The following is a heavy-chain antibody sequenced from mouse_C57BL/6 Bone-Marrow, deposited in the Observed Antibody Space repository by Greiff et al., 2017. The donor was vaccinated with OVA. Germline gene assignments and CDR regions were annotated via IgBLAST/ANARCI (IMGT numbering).Heavy chain of an antibody. CDR1: GYTFTDYY. D-gene: IGHD2-12*01. CDR3: SSCLRFDY. J-gene: IGHJ2*01. V-gene: IGHV1-84*01. CDR2: INPGSGST. Sequence: QVQLQQSGPELVKPGASVKISCKASGYTFTDYYINWVKQRPGQGLEWIGGINPGSGSTKYNEKFKGKATLTVDTTSSTAYMQLSSLTSADSAVYICSSCLRFDYWGQGTPLTVSA.